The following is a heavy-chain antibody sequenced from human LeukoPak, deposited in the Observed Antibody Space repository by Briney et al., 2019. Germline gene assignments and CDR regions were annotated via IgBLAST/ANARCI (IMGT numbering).Heavy chain of an antibody. Sequence: GGSLRLSCAASGFTFSSYEMNWVRQAPGKGLEWVSYISSSGSTIYYADSVKGRFTISRDNSKNTLYLQMNSLRAEDTAVYYCAKDIIRDGYNSFYYYYMDVWGKGTTVTISS. V-gene: IGHV3-48*03. J-gene: IGHJ6*03. CDR2: ISSSGSTI. D-gene: IGHD5-24*01. CDR3: AKDIIRDGYNSFYYYYMDV. CDR1: GFTFSSYE.